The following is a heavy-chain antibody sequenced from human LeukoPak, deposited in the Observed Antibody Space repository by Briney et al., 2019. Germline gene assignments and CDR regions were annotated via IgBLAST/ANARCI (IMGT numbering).Heavy chain of an antibody. CDR2: ISYDGSNK. Sequence: GGSLRLSCAASGFTFSSYAMHWVRQAPGKGLEWVAVISYDGSNKYYADSVKGRFTISRDNSKNTLYLQMNSLRAEDTAVYYCARVGQHLADYYYYMDVWGKGTTVTVSS. CDR3: ARVGQHLADYYYYMDV. V-gene: IGHV3-30*04. CDR1: GFTFSSYA. J-gene: IGHJ6*03. D-gene: IGHD6-13*01.